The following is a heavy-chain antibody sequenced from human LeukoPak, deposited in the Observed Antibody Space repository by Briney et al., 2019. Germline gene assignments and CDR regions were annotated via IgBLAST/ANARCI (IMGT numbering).Heavy chain of an antibody. V-gene: IGHV3-21*01. CDR1: GGSISSSSYY. CDR3: ARVDDSSGYSLDAFDI. J-gene: IGHJ3*02. D-gene: IGHD3-22*01. CDR2: ISSSSSYI. Sequence: ETLSLTCTVSGGSISSSSYYWGWVRQAPGKGLEWVSSISSSSSYIFYADSVKGRFTISRDNAKSSLFLQMNSLRAEDTAVYYCARVDDSSGYSLDAFDIWGQGTMVTVSS.